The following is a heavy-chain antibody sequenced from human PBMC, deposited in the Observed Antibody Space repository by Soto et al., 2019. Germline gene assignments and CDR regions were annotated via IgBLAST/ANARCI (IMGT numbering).Heavy chain of an antibody. Sequence: QVQLVESGGGVVQPGRSLRLSCAASGFTFSSYAMHWVRQAPGKGLEWVAVISYDGSNKYYADSVKGRFTISRDNSKNTLYLQMNSLRAEDTAVYYCARGANSGYDHLSGVYGMDVW. CDR2: ISYDGSNK. J-gene: IGHJ6*01. CDR3: ARGANSGYDHLSGVYGMDV. D-gene: IGHD5-12*01. V-gene: IGHV3-30-3*01. CDR1: GFTFSSYA.